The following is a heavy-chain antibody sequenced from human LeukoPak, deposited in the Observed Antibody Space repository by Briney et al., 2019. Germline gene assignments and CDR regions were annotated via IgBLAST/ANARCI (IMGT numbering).Heavy chain of an antibody. J-gene: IGHJ4*02. D-gene: IGHD5-12*01. Sequence: SETLSLTCTVSGGSISSGSYYWSWIRQPAGKGLEWIGSIYTSGSTNYNPSLKSRVTISVDTSKNQFSLKLSSVTAADTAVYYCASGYDLWGRETQIDYWGQGTLVTVSS. CDR2: IYTSGST. V-gene: IGHV4-61*02. CDR1: GGSISSGSYY. CDR3: ASGYDLWGRETQIDY.